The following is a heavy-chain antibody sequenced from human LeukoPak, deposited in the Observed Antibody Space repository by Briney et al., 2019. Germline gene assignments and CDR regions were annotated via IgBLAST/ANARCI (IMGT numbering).Heavy chain of an antibody. CDR3: ARPRVVRGAFDI. CDR2: INHSGST. CDR1: GGSFSGYY. Sequence: PSETLSLTCAVYGGSFSGYYWSWIRQPPGKGLEWIEEINHSGSTNQNPSLKSRVTISVDTSKNQFSLKLSSVTAEDTAVYYCARPRVVRGAFDIWGQGTMVTVSS. D-gene: IGHD4-23*01. J-gene: IGHJ3*02. V-gene: IGHV4-34*01.